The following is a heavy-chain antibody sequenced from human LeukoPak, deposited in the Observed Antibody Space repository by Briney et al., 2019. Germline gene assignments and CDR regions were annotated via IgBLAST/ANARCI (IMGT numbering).Heavy chain of an antibody. J-gene: IGHJ6*03. Sequence: ASVKVSCKASGYTFTGYYMHWVRQAPGQGLEWMGWINPNSGGTNYAQKFQGRVTMTRDTSISTAYMELSGLRSDDTAVYYCARANYYGSGSYAKIYYYYYMDVWGKGTTVTISS. V-gene: IGHV1-2*02. CDR2: INPNSGGT. CDR1: GYTFTGYY. D-gene: IGHD3-10*01. CDR3: ARANYYGSGSYAKIYYYYYMDV.